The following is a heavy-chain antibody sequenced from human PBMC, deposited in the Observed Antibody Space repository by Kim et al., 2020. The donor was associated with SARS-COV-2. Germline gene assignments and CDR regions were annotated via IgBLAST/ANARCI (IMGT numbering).Heavy chain of an antibody. V-gene: IGHV4-59*13. D-gene: IGHD2-8*01. J-gene: IGHJ4*02. Sequence: SETLSLTCTVSGGSISSYYWSWIRQPPGKGLEWIGYIYYSGSTNYNPSLKSRVTISVDTSKNQFSLKLSSVTAADTAVYYCARLDGYKWYYFDYWGQGTLVTVSS. CDR2: IYYSGST. CDR3: ARLDGYKWYYFDY. CDR1: GGSISSYY.